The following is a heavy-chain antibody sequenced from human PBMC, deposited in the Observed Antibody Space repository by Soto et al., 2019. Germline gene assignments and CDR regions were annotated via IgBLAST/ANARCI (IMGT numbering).Heavy chain of an antibody. CDR1: GFTFNDFE. Sequence: EVQLLESGVGLVQPGGSLRLSCGVSGFTFNDFEMNWVRQAPGKGLEWLAYIDGSGTTKKYADSVRGRFTISRDNPNNSLFLQMSSLSPADTHIYYCAREFGRFNYWGQGTLISVSS. J-gene: IGHJ4*02. V-gene: IGHV3-48*03. D-gene: IGHD3-10*01. CDR3: AREFGRFNY. CDR2: IDGSGTTK.